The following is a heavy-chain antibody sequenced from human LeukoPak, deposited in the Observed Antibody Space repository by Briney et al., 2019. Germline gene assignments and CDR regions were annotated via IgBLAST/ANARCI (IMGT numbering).Heavy chain of an antibody. CDR3: ARYGYGYGKPIDY. V-gene: IGHV3-23*01. D-gene: IGHD5-18*01. CDR1: GFTFSNYA. J-gene: IGHJ4*02. CDR2: ISGSGSST. Sequence: GGSLRLSCAASGFTFSNYAMNWVRQAPGKGLEWVSSISGSGSSTYYADSVKGLFTISRDNAKNSLYLQMNRLRVEDTAVYYCARYGYGYGKPIDYWGQGTLVTVSP.